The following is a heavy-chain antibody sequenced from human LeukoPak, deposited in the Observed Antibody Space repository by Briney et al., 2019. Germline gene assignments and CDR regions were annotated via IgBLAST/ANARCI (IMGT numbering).Heavy chain of an antibody. D-gene: IGHD6-19*01. Sequence: SETLSLTCAVYGGSFSGYYWSWIRQPPGKGLEWIGEINHSGSTNYNPSLKSRVTISVDTSKNQFSLKLSSVTAADTAVYYCARLIGNHRYSSGWTAYYFDYWGQGTLVTVSS. CDR3: ARLIGNHRYSSGWTAYYFDY. V-gene: IGHV4-34*01. J-gene: IGHJ4*02. CDR1: GGSFSGYY. CDR2: INHSGST.